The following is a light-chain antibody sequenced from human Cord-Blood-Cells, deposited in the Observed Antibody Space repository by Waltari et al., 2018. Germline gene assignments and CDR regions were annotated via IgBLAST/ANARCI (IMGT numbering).Light chain of an antibody. CDR2: GAS. CDR1: QSVSSSY. Sequence: DIVLTQSPGTLSLSQGERVTLSCRASQSVSSSYLAWYQQKPGQAPRLLIYGASSRATGIPDRFSGSGSGTDFTLTISRLEPEDFAVYYCQQYGSSSWTFGQGTKVEIK. J-gene: IGKJ1*01. CDR3: QQYGSSSWT. V-gene: IGKV3-20*01.